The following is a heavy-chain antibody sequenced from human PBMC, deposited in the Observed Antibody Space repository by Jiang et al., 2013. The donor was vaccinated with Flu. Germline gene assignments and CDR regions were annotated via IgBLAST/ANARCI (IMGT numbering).Heavy chain of an antibody. Sequence: SGAEVKKPGSSVKVSCKGSGGTFSTFTISWVRQAPGQGLEWMGGIIPIFGTTNYAQKFQGRVTITADESTSTAYMEMSRLRSEDTAVYYCARGLVVVAAIPHTFDYWGQGTLVTVSS. CDR1: GGTFSTFT. V-gene: IGHV1-69*01. D-gene: IGHD2-15*01. CDR3: ARGLVVVAAIPHTFDY. CDR2: IIPIFGTT. J-gene: IGHJ4*02.